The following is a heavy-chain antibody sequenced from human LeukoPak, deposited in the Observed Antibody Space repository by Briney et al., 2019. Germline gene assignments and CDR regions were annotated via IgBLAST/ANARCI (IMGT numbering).Heavy chain of an antibody. CDR1: GYTFTGYY. Sequence: GASVKVSCKASGYTFTGYYMHWVRQAPGQGLEWTGWINPNSGGTNYAQKFQGWVTMTRDTSISTAYMELSRLRSDDTAVYYCARGLFRSHVAEVGYWGQGTLVTVSS. CDR3: ARGLFRSHVAEVGY. V-gene: IGHV1-2*04. J-gene: IGHJ4*02. CDR2: INPNSGGT. D-gene: IGHD6-19*01.